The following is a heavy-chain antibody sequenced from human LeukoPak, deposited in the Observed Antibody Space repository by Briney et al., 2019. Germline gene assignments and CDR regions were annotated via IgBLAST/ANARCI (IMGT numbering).Heavy chain of an antibody. Sequence: PSETLSLTCTVSGGSISSYYWSWIRQPAGKGLEWIGYIYYSGSTNYNPSLKSRVTISVDTSKNQFSLKLSSVTAADTAVYYCARYNSSNWYVVDYWGQGTLVTVSS. V-gene: IGHV4-59*01. CDR3: ARYNSSNWYVVDY. CDR2: IYYSGST. J-gene: IGHJ4*02. D-gene: IGHD6-13*01. CDR1: GGSISSYY.